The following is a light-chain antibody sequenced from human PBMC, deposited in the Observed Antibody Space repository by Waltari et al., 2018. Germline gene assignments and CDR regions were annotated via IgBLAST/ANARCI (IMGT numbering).Light chain of an antibody. Sequence: EIVLTQSPGTLSLSPGERATLSCRAIQSVSSSYLAWYQQIPGRAPRLPIKGASSRATSIPARFSGSGSGRDFTLTISRLEPEDVAVYYCLLYYDSPWTFGQGTKVEIK. CDR3: LLYYDSPWT. V-gene: IGKV3-20*01. CDR2: GAS. J-gene: IGKJ1*01. CDR1: QSVSSSY.